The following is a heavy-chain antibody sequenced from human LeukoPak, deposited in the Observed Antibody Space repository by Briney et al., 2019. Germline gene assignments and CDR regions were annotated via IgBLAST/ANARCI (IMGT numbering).Heavy chain of an antibody. CDR2: IRSGSSGVV. D-gene: IGHD3-3*01. V-gene: IGHV3-48*01. CDR3: AKDLSVFGVVIISPPGFDY. J-gene: IGHJ4*02. CDR1: GFSFSNSG. Sequence: GGSLRLSCTASGFSFSNSGINWVRQAPGKGLEWVSYIRSGSSGVVYSADSVKGRFTVSRDNAKSSAYLHMNSLRAEDTAVYYCAKDLSVFGVVIISPPGFDYWGQGTLVTVSS.